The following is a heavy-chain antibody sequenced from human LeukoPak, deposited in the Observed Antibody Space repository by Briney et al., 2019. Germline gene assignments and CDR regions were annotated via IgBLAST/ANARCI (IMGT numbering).Heavy chain of an antibody. CDR1: GFTVSNNY. CDR2: IYAGGST. J-gene: IGHJ4*02. Sequence: GSLRLSCAASGFTVSNNYMSWVRQAPGKGLEWVSVIYAGGSTYYAESVRDRFTISKDKSKNTLYLKMNTLRAEDTAVYYCARDRPDWGLASDYWGQETLFTASS. V-gene: IGHV3-66*01. D-gene: IGHD7-27*01. CDR3: ARDRPDWGLASDY.